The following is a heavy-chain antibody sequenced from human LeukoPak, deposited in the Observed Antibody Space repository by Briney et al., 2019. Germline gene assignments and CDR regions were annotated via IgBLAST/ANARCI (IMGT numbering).Heavy chain of an antibody. CDR2: IYYSGST. D-gene: IGHD2-2*01. Sequence: PGESLRLSCAASGFTFSNAWMNWVRQPPGKGLEWIGSIYYSGSTYYNPSLKSRVTISVDTSKNQFSLKLSSVTAADTAVYYCASRLYCSSTSCRMSDAFDIWGQGTMVTVSS. CDR1: GFTFSNAW. CDR3: ASRLYCSSTSCRMSDAFDI. V-gene: IGHV4-39*01. J-gene: IGHJ3*02.